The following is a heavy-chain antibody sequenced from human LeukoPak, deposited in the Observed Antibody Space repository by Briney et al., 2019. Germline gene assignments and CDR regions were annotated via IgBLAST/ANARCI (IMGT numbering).Heavy chain of an antibody. J-gene: IGHJ4*02. D-gene: IGHD5-12*01. CDR3: ARTFWDKSNGYDYYFDY. Sequence: GRSLRLSCTASGFTFSNYAMHWVRQAPGKGLEWMTVISFDGNNKYYEDSVKGRFTIPRDNSKNTLYLQMNSLRAEDTAVYYCARTFWDKSNGYDYYFDYWGQGSLVTVSS. V-gene: IGHV3-30*04. CDR2: ISFDGNNK. CDR1: GFTFSNYA.